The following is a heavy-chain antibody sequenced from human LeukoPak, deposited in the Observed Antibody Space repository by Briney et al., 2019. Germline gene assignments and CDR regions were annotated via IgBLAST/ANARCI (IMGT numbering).Heavy chain of an antibody. V-gene: IGHV3-49*03. D-gene: IGHD1-26*01. CDR3: TRAAVIVGAIVFDY. Sequence: GRSLRLSCTASGFTFGDYAMSWFRQAPGKGLEWVGFIRSKAYGGTTEYAASVKGRFTISRDDSKSIAYLQMNSLKTEDTAVYYCTRAAVIVGAIVFDYWGQGTLVTVSS. CDR1: GFTFGDYA. J-gene: IGHJ4*02. CDR2: IRSKAYGGTT.